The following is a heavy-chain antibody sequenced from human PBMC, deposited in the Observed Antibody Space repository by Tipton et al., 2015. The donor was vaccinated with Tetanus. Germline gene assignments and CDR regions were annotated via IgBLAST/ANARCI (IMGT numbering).Heavy chain of an antibody. Sequence: TLSLTCAVYGGSFSGYYWSWIRQPPGKGLEWIGEINHSGSTNYNPSLKSRVTISVDTSKNHFSLKLSSVTAADTAVYYCARACLHVLRYFDWLNWFDPWGQGTLVTVSS. V-gene: IGHV4-34*01. CDR1: GGSFSGYY. D-gene: IGHD3-9*01. CDR2: INHSGST. J-gene: IGHJ5*02. CDR3: ARACLHVLRYFDWLNWFDP.